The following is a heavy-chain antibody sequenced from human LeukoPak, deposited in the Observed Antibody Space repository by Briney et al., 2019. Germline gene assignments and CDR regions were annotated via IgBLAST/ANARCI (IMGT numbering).Heavy chain of an antibody. CDR3: ARASHDYGDYSHFDY. Sequence: SGTLSLTCAVSGGSISSSNWWSWVRQPPGKGLEWIGEIYHSGSTNYNPSLKSRVTIAVDKSKNQFSLKLSSVTAADTAVYYRARASHDYGDYSHFDYWGQGTLVTVSS. CDR1: GGSISSSNW. D-gene: IGHD4-17*01. V-gene: IGHV4-4*02. J-gene: IGHJ4*02. CDR2: IYHSGST.